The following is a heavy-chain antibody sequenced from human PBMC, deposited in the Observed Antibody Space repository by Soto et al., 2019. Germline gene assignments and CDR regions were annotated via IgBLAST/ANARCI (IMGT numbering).Heavy chain of an antibody. CDR2: ISAYNGNT. Sequence: QVQLVQSGAEVKKPGASVKVSCKASGYTFPSYGISWVRQAPGQGLERMGWISAYNGNTNYAQKLQGRVTMTTDTSTSTADRKLRSLRSDDTAVYYCARDGLSGSYSGWFDPWGQGTLVTVSS. V-gene: IGHV1-18*01. D-gene: IGHD1-26*01. J-gene: IGHJ5*02. CDR3: ARDGLSGSYSGWFDP. CDR1: GYTFPSYG.